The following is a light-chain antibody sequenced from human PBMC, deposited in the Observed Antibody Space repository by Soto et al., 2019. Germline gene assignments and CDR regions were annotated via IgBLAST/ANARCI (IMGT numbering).Light chain of an antibody. CDR2: AAS. Sequence: DIQLTQSPSFLSASVGDRVTITCRASQGISSYLAWYQQKPGKAPKLLIYAASTLQSGVPPRFSGSRSGTEFALTIRSLQPEHFATYYCQQLNSYPLSTFGPGTKVYIK. V-gene: IGKV1-9*01. CDR1: QGISSY. J-gene: IGKJ3*01. CDR3: QQLNSYPLST.